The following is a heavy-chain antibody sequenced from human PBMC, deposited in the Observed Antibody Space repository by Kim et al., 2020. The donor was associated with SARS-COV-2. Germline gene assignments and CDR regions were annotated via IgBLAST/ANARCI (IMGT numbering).Heavy chain of an antibody. J-gene: IGHJ2*01. D-gene: IGHD7-27*01. V-gene: IGHV3-15*01. CDR3: TTVNWGSSPTYWYFDL. Sequence: PVKGRFTISRDDSKNTLYLQMNSLKTEDTAVYYCTTVNWGSSPTYWYFDLWGRGTLVTVSS.